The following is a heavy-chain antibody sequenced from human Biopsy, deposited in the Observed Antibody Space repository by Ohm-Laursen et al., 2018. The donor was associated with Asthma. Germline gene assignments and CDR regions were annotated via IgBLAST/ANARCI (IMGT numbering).Heavy chain of an antibody. Sequence: SLRLSCAASGFTFSNYGMHWVRQAPGKGLEWVANIKHDGSEKNHVDSLKGRFTISRDNAKNSLYLQMNSLSAEDTAVYYCARTFHFWSPYHAEHYQLWGQGTLVTVSS. CDR2: IKHDGSEK. J-gene: IGHJ1*01. CDR1: GFTFSNYG. CDR3: ARTFHFWSPYHAEHYQL. V-gene: IGHV3-7*01. D-gene: IGHD3-3*02.